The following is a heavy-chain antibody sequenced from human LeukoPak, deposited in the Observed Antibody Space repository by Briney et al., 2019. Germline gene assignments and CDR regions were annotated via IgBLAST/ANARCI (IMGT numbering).Heavy chain of an antibody. CDR1: GFTFSTYA. J-gene: IGHJ4*02. Sequence: GGSLRLSCAASGFTFSTYAIQWVRQAPGKGLEWVAVISSDGSNKYYADSVKGRFTISRDNSKNTLYLQMNSLRAEDTVVYYCAREGGYGSGSYLEYWGQGTLVTVSS. CDR2: ISSDGSNK. D-gene: IGHD3-10*01. V-gene: IGHV3-30-3*01. CDR3: AREGGYGSGSYLEY.